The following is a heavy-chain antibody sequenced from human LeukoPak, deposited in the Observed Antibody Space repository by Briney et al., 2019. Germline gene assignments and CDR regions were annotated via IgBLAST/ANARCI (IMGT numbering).Heavy chain of an antibody. D-gene: IGHD5-18*01. CDR2: IIPIFGTA. J-gene: IGHJ4*02. Sequence: SVKVSCKASGGTFSSYAISWVRQAPGQGLEWMGGIIPIFGTANYAQKFQGRVTITADESTSTAYMELSGLRSEDTAVYYCARARTAMVDGHLDYWGQGTLVTVSS. CDR3: ARARTAMVDGHLDY. V-gene: IGHV1-69*13. CDR1: GGTFSSYA.